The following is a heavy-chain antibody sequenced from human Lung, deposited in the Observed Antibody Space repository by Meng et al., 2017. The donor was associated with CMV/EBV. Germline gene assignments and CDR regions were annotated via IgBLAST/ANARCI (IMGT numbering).Heavy chain of an antibody. D-gene: IGHD3-3*01. J-gene: IGHJ4*02. CDR2: INHSGST. V-gene: IGHV4-34*01. Sequence: SQTLSLTCAVYGGSFSGYYWSWIRQPPGKGLEWIGEINHSGSTNYNPSLKSRVTISVDTSKNQFSLKLSSVTAADTAVYYCARYDFWSGYVYWGQGTLVTVPQ. CDR1: GGSFSGYY. CDR3: ARYDFWSGYVY.